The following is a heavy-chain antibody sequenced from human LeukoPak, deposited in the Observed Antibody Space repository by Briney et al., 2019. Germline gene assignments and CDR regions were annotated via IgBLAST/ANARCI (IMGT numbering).Heavy chain of an antibody. CDR3: AKQLGYCSDGSCYFPY. D-gene: IGHD2-15*01. CDR1: GGSMSSYF. J-gene: IGHJ4*02. Sequence: ETLSLTCTVSGGSMSSYFWSWIRQPPGKGLEWVSAISNNGGYTYYADSVQGRFTISRDNSKSTLCLQMNSLRAEGTAVYYCAKQLGYCSDGSCYFPYWGQGTLVTVSS. CDR2: ISNNGGYT. V-gene: IGHV3-23*01.